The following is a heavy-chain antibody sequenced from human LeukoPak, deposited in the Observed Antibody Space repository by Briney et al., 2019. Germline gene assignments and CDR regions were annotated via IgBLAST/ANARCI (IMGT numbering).Heavy chain of an antibody. CDR1: GGSFSGYY. J-gene: IGHJ4*02. CDR3: ARDQRVIYYYDSSSSLDY. D-gene: IGHD3-22*01. CDR2: INHSGST. V-gene: IGHV4-34*01. Sequence: SETLSLTCAVYGGSFSGYYWSWIRQPPGKGLEWIGEINHSGSTNYNPSLKSRVTISVDTSKNQFSLKLSSVTAADTAVYYCARDQRVIYYYDSSSSLDYWGQGTLVTVSS.